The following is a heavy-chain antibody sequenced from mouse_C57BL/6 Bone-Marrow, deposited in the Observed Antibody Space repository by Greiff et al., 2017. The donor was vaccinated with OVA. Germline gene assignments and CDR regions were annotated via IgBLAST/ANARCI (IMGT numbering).Heavy chain of an antibody. J-gene: IGHJ3*01. CDR2: IHPNSGST. D-gene: IGHD2-4*01. Sequence: VQLQQSGAELVKPGASVKLSCKASGYTFTSYWMHWVKQRPGQGLEWIGMIHPNSGSTNYNEKFKSKATLTVDKSSSTAYMQLSSLTSEDSAVYYCARRYDYSWFAYWGQGTLVTVSA. CDR3: ARRYDYSWFAY. V-gene: IGHV1-64*01. CDR1: GYTFTSYW.